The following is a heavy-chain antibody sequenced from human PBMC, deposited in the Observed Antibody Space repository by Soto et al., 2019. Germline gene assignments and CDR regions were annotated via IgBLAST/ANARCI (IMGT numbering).Heavy chain of an antibody. V-gene: IGHV1-69*08. CDR2: IIPIQGTA. CDR1: GGSFTSYI. CDR3: AKSLVFGDHAYMDV. Sequence: GASVKVSCKASGGSFTSYIFTWVRQAPGQGLEWMGRIIPIQGTANYALKFQDRVTITADKSTNTAYMELRSLRPEDTALYYCAKSLVFGDHAYMDVWGKGTTGTVSS. J-gene: IGHJ6*03. D-gene: IGHD3-16*01.